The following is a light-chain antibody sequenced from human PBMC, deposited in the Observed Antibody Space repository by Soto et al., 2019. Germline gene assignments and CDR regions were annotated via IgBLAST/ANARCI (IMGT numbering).Light chain of an antibody. CDR2: EVN. V-gene: IGLV2-14*01. Sequence: QSALTQPPSASGSPGQSVTISCSGTSSDVGGYDSVSWYQHHPGKVPKLMIYEVNNRPSGVSNRFSGSKSGNTASLTISGLQPEDEADYYCLSYTSANTRVFGGGTKVTVL. J-gene: IGLJ3*02. CDR1: SSDVGGYDS. CDR3: LSYTSANTRV.